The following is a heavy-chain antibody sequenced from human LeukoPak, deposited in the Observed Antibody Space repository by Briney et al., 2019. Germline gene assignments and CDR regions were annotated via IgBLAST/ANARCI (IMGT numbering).Heavy chain of an antibody. Sequence: GGSLRLSCAASGFTFDDYGMSWVRQAPGKGLEWVSGINWNGGSTGYADSVKGRFTISRDNAKNFLYLQMNSLRAEDTALYYCARADSTGYFLGHFDYWGQGTLVTVSS. V-gene: IGHV3-20*04. J-gene: IGHJ4*02. CDR1: GFTFDDYG. CDR3: ARADSTGYFLGHFDY. D-gene: IGHD3-22*01. CDR2: INWNGGST.